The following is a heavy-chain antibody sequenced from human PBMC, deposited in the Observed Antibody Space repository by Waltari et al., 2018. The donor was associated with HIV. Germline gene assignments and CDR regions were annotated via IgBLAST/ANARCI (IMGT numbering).Heavy chain of an antibody. CDR1: GYTFTAYY. CDR2: INPNSGGT. CDR3: ARDYYYDSSGYRGNKWFDP. Sequence: QVQLVQSGSEVKKPGASVKVSCKAAGYTFTAYYIQWVRQAPGQGLEWMGWINPNSGGTNYAQKFQGWVTMTRDTSISTAYMEPSRLRSDDTAVYYCARDYYYDSSGYRGNKWFDPWGQGTLVTVSS. V-gene: IGHV1-2*04. D-gene: IGHD3-22*01. J-gene: IGHJ5*02.